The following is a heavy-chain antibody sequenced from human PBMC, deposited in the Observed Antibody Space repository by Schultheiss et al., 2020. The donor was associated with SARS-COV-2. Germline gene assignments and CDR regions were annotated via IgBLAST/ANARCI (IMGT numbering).Heavy chain of an antibody. V-gene: IGHV3-30*04. Sequence: GGSLRLSCAASGFTFRNYAMHWVRQAPGKGLEWVAVISYDGSNKYYADSVKGRFTISRDNSKNTLYLQMNSLRAEDTAVYYCARSYILLDAFDIWGQGTMVTVSS. D-gene: IGHD3-10*01. J-gene: IGHJ3*02. CDR1: GFTFRNYA. CDR3: ARSYILLDAFDI. CDR2: ISYDGSNK.